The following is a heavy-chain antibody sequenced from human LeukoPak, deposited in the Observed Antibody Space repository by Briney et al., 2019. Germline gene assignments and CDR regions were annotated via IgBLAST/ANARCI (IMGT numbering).Heavy chain of an antibody. V-gene: IGHV3-23*01. CDR3: AKPYCTSTSCPTDY. CDR2: ISGSSVST. D-gene: IGHD2-2*01. CDR1: GFTLSSYA. J-gene: IGHJ4*02. Sequence: GGSLRLSCVASGFTLSSYAMSWVRQAPGKGLEWVSAISGSSVSTYYADSVKGRFTISRDNSKNTLYLQMNSLRAEDTAVYHCAKPYCTSTSCPTDYWGQGTLVTVSS.